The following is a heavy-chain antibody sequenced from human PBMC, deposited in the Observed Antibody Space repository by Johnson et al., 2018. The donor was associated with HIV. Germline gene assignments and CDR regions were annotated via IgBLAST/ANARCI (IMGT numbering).Heavy chain of an antibody. D-gene: IGHD3-22*01. CDR3: ARDRRYYDRSGYYHDAFDI. V-gene: IGHV3-66*01. CDR1: GFTVSRNY. CDR2: IYGGGNT. J-gene: IGHJ3*02. Sequence: MLLVESGGGLVQPGGSLRLSCAASGFTVSRNYMTWVRQAPGKGLEWVSVIYGGGNTYYADSVKGRFTISRDNSQNTLYLQMNSRRAEDTAVYYCARDRRYYDRSGYYHDAFDIWGQGTMVTVSS.